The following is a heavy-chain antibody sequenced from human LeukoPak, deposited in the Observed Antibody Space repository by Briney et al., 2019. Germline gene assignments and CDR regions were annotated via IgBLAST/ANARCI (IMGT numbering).Heavy chain of an antibody. Sequence: PGESLRLTCAASGFTFSNYRMNWVRQAPGKGLEWVSSISNSSSYIYYADSVKGRLTIFRDNAKNSLHLQMTSLRADAAAVYYSAREVCSSNGCYLEYGGQGTLVTVSS. CDR1: GFTFSNYR. V-gene: IGHV3-21*01. J-gene: IGHJ4*02. D-gene: IGHD2-2*01. CDR3: AREVCSSNGCYLEY. CDR2: ISNSSSYI.